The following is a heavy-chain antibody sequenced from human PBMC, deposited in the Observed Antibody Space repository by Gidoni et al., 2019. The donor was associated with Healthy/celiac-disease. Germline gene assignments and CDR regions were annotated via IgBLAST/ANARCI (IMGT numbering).Heavy chain of an antibody. CDR1: GFTFSSYR. J-gene: IGHJ4*02. D-gene: IGHD4-17*01. CDR2: ISSSSSTI. Sequence: EVQLVESGGGLVQPGGSLRLSCAASGFTFSSYRMNWVRQAPGKGLEGVSYISSSSSTIYYADSVKGRFTISRDNAKNSLYLQMNSLRDEDTAVYYCARDPNGREGAYGYYFDYWGQGTLVTVSS. CDR3: ARDPNGREGAYGYYFDY. V-gene: IGHV3-48*02.